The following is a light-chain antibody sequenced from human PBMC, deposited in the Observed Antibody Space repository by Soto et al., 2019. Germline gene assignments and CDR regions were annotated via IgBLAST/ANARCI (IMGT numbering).Light chain of an antibody. Sequence: DIPMTQSPSSLSASVGDRVTITCQASQDISNYLNWYQQKPGKAPKLLIYDASNLETGVPSRFSGSGSGTDFTLTISSLQPEDIATYYCQQYDNCPFTFGGGTKVEIK. CDR2: DAS. J-gene: IGKJ4*02. CDR1: QDISNY. V-gene: IGKV1-33*01. CDR3: QQYDNCPFT.